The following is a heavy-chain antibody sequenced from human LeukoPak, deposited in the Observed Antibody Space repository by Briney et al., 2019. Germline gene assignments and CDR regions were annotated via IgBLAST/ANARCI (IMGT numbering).Heavy chain of an antibody. CDR2: ISYDGSNK. Sequence: PGGSLRLSCAASGFTFSSYAMHWVRQAPGKGLERVAVISYDGSNKYYADSVKGRFTISRDNSKNTLYLQMNSLRAEDTAAYYCARDQQLLNFDYWGQGTLVTVSS. CDR1: GFTFSSYA. V-gene: IGHV3-30-3*01. J-gene: IGHJ4*02. D-gene: IGHD6-13*01. CDR3: ARDQQLLNFDY.